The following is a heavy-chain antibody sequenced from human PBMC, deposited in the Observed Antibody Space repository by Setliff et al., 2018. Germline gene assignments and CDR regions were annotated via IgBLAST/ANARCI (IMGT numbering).Heavy chain of an antibody. CDR1: GFTFSSYG. Sequence: PGGSLRLSCAASGFTFSSYGMHWVRQAPGKGLEWVAVISYDGSNKYYADSVKGRFTISRDNSKNTLYLQMNSLRAEDTAVYYCAKGGGGDYGDYWGQGTLVTVSS. D-gene: IGHD3-16*01. CDR3: AKGGGGDYGDY. J-gene: IGHJ4*02. V-gene: IGHV3-30*18. CDR2: ISYDGSNK.